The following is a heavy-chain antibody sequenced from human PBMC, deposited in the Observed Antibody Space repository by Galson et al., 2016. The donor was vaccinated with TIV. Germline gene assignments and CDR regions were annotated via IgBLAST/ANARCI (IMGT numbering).Heavy chain of an antibody. CDR3: ARERDSVYAYYFDF. CDR1: GYRFSNYW. V-gene: IGHV5-51*03. Sequence: QSGAEVKEPGESLKISCKGSGYRFSNYWIAWVRQMPGKGLEWMGVIYPVDSDTRYSPSFQGQVTISADKSISTAYLQWNSLKASDSAIYYCARERDSVYAYYFDFRGQGTLVTVSS. J-gene: IGHJ4*02. CDR2: IYPVDSDT. D-gene: IGHD6-25*01.